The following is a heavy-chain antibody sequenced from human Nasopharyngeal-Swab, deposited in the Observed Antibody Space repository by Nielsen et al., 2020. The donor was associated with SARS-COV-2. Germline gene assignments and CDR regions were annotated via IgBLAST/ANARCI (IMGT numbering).Heavy chain of an antibody. D-gene: IGHD1-26*01. CDR2: IYSGGSST. J-gene: IGHJ4*02. CDR3: AKDRGGATVY. CDR1: GFTFSSYA. V-gene: IGHV3-23*03. Sequence: GESLKIPCAASGFTFSSYAMSWVRQAPGKGLEWVSVIYSGGSSTYYADSVKGRFTISRDNSKNTLYLQMNSLRAEDTAVYYCAKDRGGATVYWGQGTLVTVSS.